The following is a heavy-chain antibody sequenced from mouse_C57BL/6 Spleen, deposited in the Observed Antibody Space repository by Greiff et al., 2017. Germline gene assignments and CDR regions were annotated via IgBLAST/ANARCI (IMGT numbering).Heavy chain of an antibody. Sequence: EVKLMESGGGLVKPGGSLKLSCAASGFTFSSYTMSWVRQTPEKRLEWVATISGGGGNTYYPDSVKGRFTISRDNAKNTLYLQMSSLRSEDTALYYCARPDYYGSSYVSYFDVWGTGTTVTVSS. CDR3: ARPDYYGSSYVSYFDV. CDR2: ISGGGGNT. D-gene: IGHD1-1*01. V-gene: IGHV5-9*01. J-gene: IGHJ1*03. CDR1: GFTFSSYT.